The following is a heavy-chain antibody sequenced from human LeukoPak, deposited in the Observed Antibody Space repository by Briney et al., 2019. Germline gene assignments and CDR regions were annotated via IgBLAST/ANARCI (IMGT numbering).Heavy chain of an antibody. Sequence: ASVKVSCKASGGTFSSYAISWVRQVPGQGLEWMGRIIPILGIANYAQKFQGRVTITADKSTSTAYMELSSLRSEDTAVYYCARVDYYGSGSYDYWGQGTLVTVSS. D-gene: IGHD3-10*01. CDR2: IIPILGIA. J-gene: IGHJ4*02. V-gene: IGHV1-69*04. CDR1: GGTFSSYA. CDR3: ARVDYYGSGSYDY.